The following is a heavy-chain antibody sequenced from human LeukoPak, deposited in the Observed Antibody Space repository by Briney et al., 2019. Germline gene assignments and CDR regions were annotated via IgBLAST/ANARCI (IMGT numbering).Heavy chain of an antibody. Sequence: SVKVSCKAPGGTFSSYAISWVRQAPGQGLEWMGGIIPIFGTANYAQKFQGRVTITADESTSTAYMELSSLRSEDTAVYYCAREGVRYYDFWSGRNWFDPWGQGTLVTVSS. D-gene: IGHD3-3*01. CDR3: AREGVRYYDFWSGRNWFDP. CDR1: GGTFSSYA. J-gene: IGHJ5*02. V-gene: IGHV1-69*13. CDR2: IIPIFGTA.